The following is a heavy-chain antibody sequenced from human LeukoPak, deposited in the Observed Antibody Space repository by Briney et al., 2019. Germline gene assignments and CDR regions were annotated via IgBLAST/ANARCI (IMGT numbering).Heavy chain of an antibody. CDR3: AWALAYCSGGSCTRGYNWFDP. CDR2: IYYGGST. V-gene: IGHV4-39*01. CDR1: GGSISSSDYY. D-gene: IGHD2-15*01. J-gene: IGHJ5*02. Sequence: SETLSLTCIVSGGSISSSDYYWGWIRQPPGKGLEWIGSIYYGGSTYYNPSLKSRVTISVDTSMNQFSLKLSFVTTADTAVYYCAWALAYCSGGSCTRGYNWFDPWGQGTLVTVPS.